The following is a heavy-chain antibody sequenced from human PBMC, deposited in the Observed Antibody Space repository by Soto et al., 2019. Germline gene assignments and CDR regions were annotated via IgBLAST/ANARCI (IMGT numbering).Heavy chain of an antibody. CDR2: MNPNSGNT. CDR3: ARAGLRYFDWLSRYYYYHYFMDV. V-gene: IGHV1-8*01. Sequence: ASVKVSCKASGYTFTSYDINWVRQATGQGLEWMGWMNPNSGNTGYAQKFQGRVTMTRNTSISTAYMELSSLRSEDTAVYYCARAGLRYFDWLSRYYYYHYFMDVWGKGTKVIVSS. D-gene: IGHD3-9*01. J-gene: IGHJ6*03. CDR1: GYTFTSYD.